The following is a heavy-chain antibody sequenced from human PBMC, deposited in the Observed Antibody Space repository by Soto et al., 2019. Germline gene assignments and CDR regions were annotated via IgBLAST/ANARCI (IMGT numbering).Heavy chain of an antibody. CDR3: AVGRSGSYYQNGMDV. CDR2: IIPIFDTT. Sequence: VELVQSGSEVKKPGSSVKVSCTTSGGPFTSFDVNWVRQAPGQGLEWMGDIIPIFDTTNYAQKFQGRVTITADMATTTAYMELGSLRSDDTAVYFCAVGRSGSYYQNGMDVWGLGTTVIVS. D-gene: IGHD1-26*01. V-gene: IGHV1-69*06. J-gene: IGHJ6*02. CDR1: GGPFTSFD.